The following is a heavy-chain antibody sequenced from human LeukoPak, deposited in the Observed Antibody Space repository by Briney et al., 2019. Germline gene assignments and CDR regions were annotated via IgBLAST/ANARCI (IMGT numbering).Heavy chain of an antibody. CDR3: AKAFRWFGVLYFDY. Sequence: GGSLRLSCAAAGFTFSSYGMHWVRQAPGKGLEWVAVISYDGSNKYYAASVKGRFTISRDNSKNTLYLQMNSLRGEETAVYYCAKAFRWFGVLYFDYWGEGTVVSVPS. J-gene: IGHJ4*02. V-gene: IGHV3-30*18. CDR1: GFTFSSYG. D-gene: IGHD3-10*01. CDR2: ISYDGSNK.